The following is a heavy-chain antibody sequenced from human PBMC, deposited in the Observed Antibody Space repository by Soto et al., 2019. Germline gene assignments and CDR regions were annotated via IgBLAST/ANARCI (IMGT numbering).Heavy chain of an antibody. CDR1: GYTFTSYD. Sequence: ASVKVSCKASGYTFTSYDINWVRQATGQGLEWMGWMNPNRGNTGYAQKFQGRVTMTRNTSISTAYMELSSLGSEDTAVYYCARRGIAAAGYYYYYYFDLWGRGTLVTVSS. CDR2: MNPNRGNT. J-gene: IGHJ2*01. CDR3: ARRGIAAAGYYYYYYFDL. D-gene: IGHD6-13*01. V-gene: IGHV1-8*01.